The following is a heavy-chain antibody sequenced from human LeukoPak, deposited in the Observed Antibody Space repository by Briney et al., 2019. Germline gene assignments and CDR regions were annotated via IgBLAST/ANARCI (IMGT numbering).Heavy chain of an antibody. CDR3: ARDLFRFDS. J-gene: IGHJ4*02. Sequence: PGRSLRLSCAASGFTFSSYGMHWVRQAPGRGLEWVSGISATTGTTYYADSVKGRFTISRDNSKNTLYLQMNSLTAEDTALYYCARDLFRFDSWGQGTLVTVSS. CDR2: ISATTGTT. CDR1: GFTFSSYG. V-gene: IGHV3-23*01. D-gene: IGHD3-3*01.